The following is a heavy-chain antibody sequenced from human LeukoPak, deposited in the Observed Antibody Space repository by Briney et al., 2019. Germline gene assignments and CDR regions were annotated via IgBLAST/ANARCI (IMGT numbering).Heavy chain of an antibody. CDR2: ISGSGDTT. V-gene: IGHV3-23*01. D-gene: IGHD3-10*01. CDR1: GFTFSAHA. J-gene: IGHJ4*02. CDR3: AKGTMVRGDRDY. Sequence: GGSLRLSCAASGFTFSAHAMSWVRQAPGKGLEWVSAISGSGDTTYYADSVKGRFTISRDNSKNTLYLQMNSLRAEDTAVYYCAKGTMVRGDRDYWGQGTLVTVSS.